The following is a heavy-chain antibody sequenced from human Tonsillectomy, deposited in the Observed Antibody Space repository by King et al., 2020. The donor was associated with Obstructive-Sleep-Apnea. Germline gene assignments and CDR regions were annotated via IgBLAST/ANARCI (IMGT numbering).Heavy chain of an antibody. CDR1: GDSISSTTYY. V-gene: IGHV4-39*07. Sequence: QLQESGPGLVKPSETLSLTCTVSGDSISSTTYYWGWIRQPPGKGLECIANVFYTGRTYYNPSLKSRVTISVDTSKNQFSLALSSVTAADTAVYYCARGWEGSTNWFDPWGQGTLVTVSS. D-gene: IGHD2-2*01. CDR2: VFYTGRT. CDR3: ARGWEGSTNWFDP. J-gene: IGHJ5*02.